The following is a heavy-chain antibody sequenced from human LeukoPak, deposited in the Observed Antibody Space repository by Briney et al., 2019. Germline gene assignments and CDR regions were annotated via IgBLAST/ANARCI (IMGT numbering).Heavy chain of an antibody. CDR3: VRDNYYDSSGSDY. CDR2: INPNSGGT. J-gene: IGHJ4*02. D-gene: IGHD3-22*01. V-gene: IGHV1-2*02. Sequence: ASVKVSCKASGYTFTGYYMHWVRQAPGQGLEWMGWINPNSGGTNYARKFQGRVTMTRDTSISTAYMELSRLRSDDTAVYYCVRDNYYDSSGSDYWGQGTLVTVSS. CDR1: GYTFTGYY.